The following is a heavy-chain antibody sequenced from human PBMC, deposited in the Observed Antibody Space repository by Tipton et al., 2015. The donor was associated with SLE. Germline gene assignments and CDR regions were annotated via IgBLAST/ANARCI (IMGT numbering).Heavy chain of an antibody. CDR1: GGSISHFY. CDR2: IFYSGSTNFTRT. D-gene: IGHD2-15*01. CDR3: VKSVVVVSPRDYYYYMDV. Sequence: TLSLTCSVSGGSISHFYWSWIRQPPGKGLEWIGYIFYSGSTNFTRTNYNPSLQSRVTLSVDMSKNQFSLRLSSVTAADTGVYYCVKSVVVVSPRDYYYYMDVWGKGTTVTVSS. V-gene: IGHV4-59*08. J-gene: IGHJ6*03.